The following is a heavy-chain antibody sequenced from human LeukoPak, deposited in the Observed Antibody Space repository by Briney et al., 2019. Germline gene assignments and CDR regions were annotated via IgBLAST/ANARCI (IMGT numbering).Heavy chain of an antibody. Sequence: GGSLRLSCAASGFTFGRYDLSWVRQAPGKGLECVSTISRTVTTTYYADSVKGRFTISRDNSKNTLYLQMNSLRAEDTAVYYCAKDSGFWSAYYNYWGQGTLVTVSS. D-gene: IGHD3-3*01. J-gene: IGHJ4*02. CDR1: GFTFGRYD. V-gene: IGHV3-23*01. CDR2: ISRTVTTT. CDR3: AKDSGFWSAYYNY.